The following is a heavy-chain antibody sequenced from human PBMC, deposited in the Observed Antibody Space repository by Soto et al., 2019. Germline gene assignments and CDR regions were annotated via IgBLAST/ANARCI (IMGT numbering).Heavy chain of an antibody. CDR2: IIPILGIA. CDR3: AREHSGYVFYYYYMDV. V-gene: IGHV1-69*04. Sequence: ASVKVSCKASGGTFSSYTISWVRQAPGQGLEWMGRIIPILGIANYAQKFQGRVTITADKSTSTAYMELSSLRSEDTAVYYCAREHSGYVFYYYYMDVWGKGTTVTVSS. J-gene: IGHJ6*03. D-gene: IGHD5-12*01. CDR1: GGTFSSYT.